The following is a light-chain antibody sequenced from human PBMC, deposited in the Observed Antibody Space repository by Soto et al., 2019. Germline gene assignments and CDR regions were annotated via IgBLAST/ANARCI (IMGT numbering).Light chain of an antibody. V-gene: IGLV2-14*03. J-gene: IGLJ1*01. CDR2: DVS. CDR3: SSYTPSNTRQIV. CDR1: SSYVGGYNY. Sequence: QSALTQPASVSGSPGQSITISCTGTSSYVGGYNYVSWYQHHPGKAPKLMIFDVSNRPSGVSNRFSGSKSGNTASLTISGLQPEDEADYYCSSYTPSNTRQIVFGTGTKLTV.